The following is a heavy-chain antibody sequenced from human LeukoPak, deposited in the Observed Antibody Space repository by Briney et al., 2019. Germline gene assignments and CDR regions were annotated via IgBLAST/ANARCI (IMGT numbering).Heavy chain of an antibody. J-gene: IGHJ5*02. CDR2: ISGSGGST. Sequence: GGSLRLSCAASGFTFSSYAMSWVRQAPGKGLEWVSAISGSGGSTYYADSVKGRFTISRDNAKNSLYLQMNSLRAEDTAVYYCARDLPENYYDSSGPNWFDPWGQGTLVTVSS. D-gene: IGHD3-22*01. CDR3: ARDLPENYYDSSGPNWFDP. CDR1: GFTFSSYA. V-gene: IGHV3-23*01.